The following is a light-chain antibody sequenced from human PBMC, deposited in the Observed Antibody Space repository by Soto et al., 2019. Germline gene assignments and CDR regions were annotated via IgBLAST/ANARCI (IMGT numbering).Light chain of an antibody. J-gene: IGKJ3*01. V-gene: IGKV3D-15*01. CDR1: QSVSSN. Sequence: EIVMTQSPATLSVSPGERATLSCRASQSVSSNLAWYQQKPGQAPRLLIYGASTRATGIPARFSGSGSGTEFTLTISSLQSEDFAVYYCQQYNYWPPRTTFGPGTKVDIK. CDR2: GAS. CDR3: QQYNYWPPRTT.